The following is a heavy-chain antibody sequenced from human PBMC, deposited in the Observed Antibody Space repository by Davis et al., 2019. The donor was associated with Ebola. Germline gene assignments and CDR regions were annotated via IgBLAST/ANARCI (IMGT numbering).Heavy chain of an antibody. J-gene: IGHJ4*02. CDR1: GFTFNNYA. V-gene: IGHV3-23*01. CDR2: ISNTGDGT. D-gene: IGHD1-7*01. Sequence: GESLKISCAASGFTFNNYAMNWVRQAPGMGLQWVSSISNTGDGTYYADSVKGRFTISRDDSKNTLFLQMNSLRAEDTAVYYCASNWNYVPHWGQGTLVTVSS. CDR3: ASNWNYVPH.